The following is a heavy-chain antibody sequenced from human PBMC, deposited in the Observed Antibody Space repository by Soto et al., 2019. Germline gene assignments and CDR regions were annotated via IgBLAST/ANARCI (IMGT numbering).Heavy chain of an antibody. V-gene: IGHV4-61*08. CDR3: ARGPGYIDGWRTFDF. J-gene: IGHJ4*02. D-gene: IGHD6-19*01. CDR2: TYYNGDT. Sequence: PSETLSLSCTVSDDSFRAADYYRRRIEQTLGKGPEWIGYTYYNGDTKYNPALKSRVTMSVDTSKNQFSLRLSSVTAADTAVYFCARGPGYIDGWRTFDFWGRGILVTVSS. CDR1: DDSFRAADYY.